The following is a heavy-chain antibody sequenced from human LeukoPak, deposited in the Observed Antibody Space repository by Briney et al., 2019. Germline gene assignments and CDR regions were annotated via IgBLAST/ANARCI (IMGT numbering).Heavy chain of an antibody. CDR1: GYTFTSYG. V-gene: IGHV1-18*01. D-gene: IGHD2-15*01. Sequence: ASVKVSCKASGYTFTSYGISWVRQAPGQGLEWMGWIGASSGNTNYAQKFQDRVTMTTDTSTSTAYMELRSLRSDDTAVYYCAREDIGGSFDYWGQGSLVTVSS. CDR3: AREDIGGSFDY. J-gene: IGHJ4*02. CDR2: IGASSGNT.